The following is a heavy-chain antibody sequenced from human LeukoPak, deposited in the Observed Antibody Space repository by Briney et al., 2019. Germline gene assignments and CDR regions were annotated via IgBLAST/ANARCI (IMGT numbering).Heavy chain of an antibody. CDR2: IRYDGSNK. Sequence: TGGSLRLSCAASGFTFSSYGMRWVRQAPGKGLEWVAFIRYDGSNKYYADSVKGRFTISKDNSKNTLYLQMNSLRPEDTAVYYCARAIAGTTEYWGQGTLVTVSS. CDR1: GFTFSSYG. J-gene: IGHJ4*02. D-gene: IGHD1-20*01. CDR3: ARAIAGTTEY. V-gene: IGHV3-30*02.